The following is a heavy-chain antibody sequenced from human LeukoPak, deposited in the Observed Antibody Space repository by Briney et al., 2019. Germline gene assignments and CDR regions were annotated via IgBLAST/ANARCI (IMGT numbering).Heavy chain of an antibody. Sequence: SETLSLTCTVSGGSISSYYWSWIRQPPGKGLEWIGYIYYSGSTNYNPSLKSRVTISVDTSKNQFSLKLSSVTAADTAVYYCARSGATIGGYYYYYYMDAWGKGTTVTVSS. CDR3: ARSGATIGGYYYYYYMDA. J-gene: IGHJ6*03. D-gene: IGHD5-12*01. CDR1: GGSISSYY. V-gene: IGHV4-59*01. CDR2: IYYSGST.